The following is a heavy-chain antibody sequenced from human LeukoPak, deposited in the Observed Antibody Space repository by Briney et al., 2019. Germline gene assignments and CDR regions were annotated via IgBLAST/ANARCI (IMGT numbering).Heavy chain of an antibody. CDR1: GGSISSGDYY. CDR3: ARAPGYCTNGVCSPYYYYYMDV. Sequence: SETLSLTXTVSGGSISSGDYYWSWIRQPPGKGLEWIGYIYYSGSTYYNPSLKSRVTISVDTSKNQFSLKLSSVTAADTAVYYCARAPGYCTNGVCSPYYYYYMDVWGKGTTVTVSS. V-gene: IGHV4-30-4*08. J-gene: IGHJ6*03. D-gene: IGHD2-8*01. CDR2: IYYSGST.